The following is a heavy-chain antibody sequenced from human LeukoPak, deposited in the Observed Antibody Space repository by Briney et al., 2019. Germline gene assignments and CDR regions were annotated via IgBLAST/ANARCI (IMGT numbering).Heavy chain of an antibody. CDR2: IYSGGDT. J-gene: IGHJ4*02. CDR3: AKDDAWLRFGE. CDR1: GFTFSTYN. V-gene: IGHV3-53*01. D-gene: IGHD3-10*01. Sequence: PGGSLRLSCAASGFTFSTYNMNWVRQAPGKGLEWVSVIYSGGDTYYADSVKGRFTISRDNSKNTLYLEVISLTAEDTAVYYCAKDDAWLRFGEWSQGTLVTVSS.